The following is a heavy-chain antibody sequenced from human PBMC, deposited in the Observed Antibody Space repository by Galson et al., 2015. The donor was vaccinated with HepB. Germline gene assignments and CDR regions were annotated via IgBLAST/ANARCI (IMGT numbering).Heavy chain of an antibody. J-gene: IGHJ2*01. V-gene: IGHV3-7*01. CDR3: ARYPRYYYDSSGPDYWYFDL. CDR2: IKQDGSEK. Sequence: LRLSCAASGFTFSSYWMSWVRQAPGKGLEWVANIKQDGSEKYYVDSVKGRFTISRDNAKSSLYLQMNSLRAEDTAVYYCARYPRYYYDSSGPDYWYFDLWGRGTLVTVSS. D-gene: IGHD3-22*01. CDR1: GFTFSSYW.